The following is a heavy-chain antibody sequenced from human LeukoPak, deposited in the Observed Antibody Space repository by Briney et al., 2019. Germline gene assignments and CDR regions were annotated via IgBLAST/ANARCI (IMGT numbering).Heavy chain of an antibody. V-gene: IGHV3-23*01. CDR3: ASDPMVRGVIDYYYGMDV. J-gene: IGHJ6*02. D-gene: IGHD3-10*01. CDR2: ISGSGGST. Sequence: PGGSLRLSCAASGFTFSSYAMSWVRQAPGKGLEWVSAISGSGGSTYYADSVKGRFTISRDNSKNTLYLQMNRLRAEDTAVYYCASDPMVRGVIDYYYGMDVWGQGTTVTVSS. CDR1: GFTFSSYA.